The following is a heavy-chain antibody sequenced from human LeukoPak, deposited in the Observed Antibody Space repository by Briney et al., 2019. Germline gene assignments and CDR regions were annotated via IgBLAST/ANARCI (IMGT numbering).Heavy chain of an antibody. V-gene: IGHV1-2*02. J-gene: IGHJ4*02. Sequence: ASVKVSCKASGYSFTYYYMDWVRQAPGHGLEWMGWIDPQSGVTNYAQQFQGRLTMTRDTSISTAYMELTSLTYDDTAVYYCACRPGISAGPLDYWGQGTVVSVSS. CDR1: GYSFTYYY. D-gene: IGHD6-25*01. CDR3: ACRPGISAGPLDY. CDR2: IDPQSGVT.